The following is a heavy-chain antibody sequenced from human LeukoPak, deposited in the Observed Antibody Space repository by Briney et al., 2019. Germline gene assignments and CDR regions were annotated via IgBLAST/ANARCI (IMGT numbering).Heavy chain of an antibody. CDR3: ARVHGYNIGIYYFDY. V-gene: IGHV1-18*01. CDR2: ISPYNGNT. CDR1: GYTFVSYA. Sequence: ASVKVSCKASGYTFVSYAISWVRQAPGQGLEWMGWISPYNGNTKYVEKFQGRGTMTTDTSTSTAYMEVRSLRSDDTAVYYCARVHGYNIGIYYFDYWGQGTLVTVSS. D-gene: IGHD5-18*01. J-gene: IGHJ4*02.